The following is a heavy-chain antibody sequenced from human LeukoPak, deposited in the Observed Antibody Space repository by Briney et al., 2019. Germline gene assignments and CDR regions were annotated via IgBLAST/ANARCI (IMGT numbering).Heavy chain of an antibody. V-gene: IGHV3-53*01. Sequence: GGSLRLSCAASGFTVGSSFMTWVRQAPGKGLEWVSVIFSGGTTYYTDSVKGRFTISRDNSKNTLYLQLNSLRAEDTAVYYCAREIRVDTAMVADAFGIWGQGTMVTVSS. CDR2: IFSGGTT. CDR1: GFTVGSSF. CDR3: AREIRVDTAMVADAFGI. J-gene: IGHJ3*02. D-gene: IGHD5-18*01.